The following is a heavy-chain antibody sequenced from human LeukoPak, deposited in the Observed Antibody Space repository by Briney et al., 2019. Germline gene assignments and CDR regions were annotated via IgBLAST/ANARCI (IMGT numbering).Heavy chain of an antibody. Sequence: KPSETLSLTCTVSGGSISNFYWSWIRQPAGKGLEWIGRIFTRGSTNCNPSLKSRVTMSVDTSKNQFSVKLNSVTAADTAVYYCARGRYGSGSYFFDYRGQGTLVTVSS. D-gene: IGHD3-10*01. CDR3: ARGRYGSGSYFFDY. CDR2: IFTRGST. CDR1: GGSISNFY. V-gene: IGHV4-4*07. J-gene: IGHJ4*02.